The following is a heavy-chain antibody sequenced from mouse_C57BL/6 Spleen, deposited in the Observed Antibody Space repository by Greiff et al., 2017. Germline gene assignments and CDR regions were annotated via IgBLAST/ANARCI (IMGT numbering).Heavy chain of an antibody. J-gene: IGHJ4*01. CDR2: IWSGGST. V-gene: IGHV2-2*01. CDR3: GSRSSQSYYPMEY. Sequence: VQLVESGPGLVLPSQRLSITCTVSGFSLTSYGVHWVRQSPGKGLEWLGVIWSGGSTDYNAAFISRLSISKDNSKSQVFFIMNSLQADDTAIYYCGSRSSQSYYPMEYWGEGTPVSVSA. D-gene: IGHD1-1*01. CDR1: GFSLTSYG.